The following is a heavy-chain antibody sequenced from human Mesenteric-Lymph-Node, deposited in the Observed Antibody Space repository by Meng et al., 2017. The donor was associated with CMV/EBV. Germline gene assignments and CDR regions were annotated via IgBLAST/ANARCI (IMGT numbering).Heavy chain of an antibody. CDR1: GASFRGYY. Sequence: CGASGASFRGYYWTWVRLPPGKGLEWIGQINHSGTTNYNPSLKSRVTMSVDTSKSQVSLKLSSVTAADTAVYYCATSTLAAINRFDPWGQGTLVTVS. CDR3: ATSTLAAINRFDP. J-gene: IGHJ5*02. CDR2: INHSGTT. V-gene: IGHV4-34*01. D-gene: IGHD2-15*01.